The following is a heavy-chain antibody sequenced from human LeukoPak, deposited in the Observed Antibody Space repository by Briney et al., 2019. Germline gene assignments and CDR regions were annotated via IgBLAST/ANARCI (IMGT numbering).Heavy chain of an antibody. Sequence: GGSLRLSCAASGFTFSSYGMHWVRQAPGKGLEWVAVISYDGSNKYYADSVKGRFTISRDNSKNTLYLQMNSLRAEDTAVYYCARGFTGWVTSPIDYWGQGTLVTVSS. D-gene: IGHD2-2*01. V-gene: IGHV3-30*03. J-gene: IGHJ4*02. CDR1: GFTFSSYG. CDR2: ISYDGSNK. CDR3: ARGFTGWVTSPIDY.